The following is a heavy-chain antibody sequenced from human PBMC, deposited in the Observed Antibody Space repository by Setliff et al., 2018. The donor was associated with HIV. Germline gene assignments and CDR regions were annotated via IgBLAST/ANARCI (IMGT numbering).Heavy chain of an antibody. D-gene: IGHD6-6*01. CDR3: VRPLGRSSSQGWFDP. Sequence: GESLKISCKGFGYSFTNFLIGWVRQMPGKGLEWMGIASPGDSGTSYSPSFQGQVTMSADKSISTAYLQWSSLKASDTAMYYCVRPLGRSSSQGWFDPWGQGTLVTVSS. CDR1: GYSFTNFL. V-gene: IGHV5-51*01. J-gene: IGHJ5*02. CDR2: ASPGDSGT.